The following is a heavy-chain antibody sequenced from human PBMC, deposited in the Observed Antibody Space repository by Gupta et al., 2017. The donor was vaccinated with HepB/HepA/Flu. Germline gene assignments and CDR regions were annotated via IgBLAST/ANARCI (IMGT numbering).Heavy chain of an antibody. V-gene: IGHV3-23*01. Sequence: EVQLLESGGGLVHPGGFLRLSCAASAFTFSRFGRSWVRQAPGKGLEWVSDIVGDGGKTHYADSLKGRFTISRDNSKNTVYLQMSSLSPEDTAVYYCAKALSSGRLYYFDFRGQGTLVTVSS. J-gene: IGHJ4*02. CDR2: IVGDGGKT. D-gene: IGHD6-19*01. CDR3: AKALSSGRLYYFDF. CDR1: AFTFSRFG.